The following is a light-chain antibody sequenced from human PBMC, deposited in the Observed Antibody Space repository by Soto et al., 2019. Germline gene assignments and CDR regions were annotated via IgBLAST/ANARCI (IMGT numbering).Light chain of an antibody. CDR2: SND. CDR1: SSNIGSNA. Sequence: QSVLTQPPSASATPGKRVTISCSGSSSNIGSNAVNWYQQLPGTAPKLLIFSNDQRPSGVPDRFSGSKSGTSASLAISGLQSEDEADYYCAAWEDSLNGYAVFGGWTKLTVL. CDR3: AAWEDSLNGYAV. V-gene: IGLV1-44*01. J-gene: IGLJ2*01.